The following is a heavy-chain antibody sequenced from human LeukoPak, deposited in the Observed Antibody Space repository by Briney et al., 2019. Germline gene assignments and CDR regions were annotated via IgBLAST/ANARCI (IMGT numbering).Heavy chain of an antibody. V-gene: IGHV3-21*01. Sequence: PGGSLRLSCAASEFTFSTYSMNWVRQAPGKGLEWVSSISSSSNYISYADSLKGRFTISRDNAKNSLYLQMNSLRAEDTAVYYCARDFDSSSSGDYWGQGTLVTVSS. CDR2: ISSSSNYI. CDR3: ARDFDSSSSGDY. CDR1: EFTFSTYS. J-gene: IGHJ4*02. D-gene: IGHD6-6*01.